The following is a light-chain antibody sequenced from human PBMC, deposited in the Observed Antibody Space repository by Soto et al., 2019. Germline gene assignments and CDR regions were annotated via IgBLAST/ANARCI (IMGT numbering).Light chain of an antibody. J-gene: IGLJ1*01. CDR2: EVS. Sequence: QSVLTQPASVSGSLGQSITISCTGTSSDIGGYKYVSWYQQHPGKAPKLIIFEVSNRPSGVPDRFSGSRSGNTASLTVSGLQAEDEADYYCISYAGSDNFVFGTGTKVTVL. CDR3: ISYAGSDNFV. CDR1: SSDIGGYKY. V-gene: IGLV2-8*01.